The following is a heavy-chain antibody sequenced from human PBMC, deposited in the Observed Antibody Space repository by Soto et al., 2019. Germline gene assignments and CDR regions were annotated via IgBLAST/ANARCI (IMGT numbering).Heavy chain of an antibody. CDR2: INYSGST. CDR1: GGAFSGYY. Sequence: SETLSLTCAVYGGAFSGYYWSWMRQPPGKGLEWIGDINYSGSTTYNPSLKSRVTISVDTSKNQFSLKLSSVTAADTAVYYCAQGFGYSSSWYAGAFDIWGQVTMVTV. V-gene: IGHV4-34*01. CDR3: AQGFGYSSSWYAGAFDI. J-gene: IGHJ3*02. D-gene: IGHD6-13*01.